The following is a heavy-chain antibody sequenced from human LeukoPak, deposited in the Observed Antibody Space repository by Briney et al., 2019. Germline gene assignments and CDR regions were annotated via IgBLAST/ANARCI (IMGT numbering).Heavy chain of an antibody. CDR2: IWYDGSKE. Sequence: AGSLTLSCAASGFTFINHGMHWVRQAAAKGLEWVAVIWYDGSKEYYADSVKGRFTISRDHSKDPLHLQMNSLRADDTAVYYCAREITIFINAYDLWGQGTMVTVPS. CDR1: GFTFINHG. D-gene: IGHD3-3*01. V-gene: IGHV3-33*01. J-gene: IGHJ3*01. CDR3: AREITIFINAYDL.